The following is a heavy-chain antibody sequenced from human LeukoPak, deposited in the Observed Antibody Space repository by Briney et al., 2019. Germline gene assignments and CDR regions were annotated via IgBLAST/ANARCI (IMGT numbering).Heavy chain of an antibody. D-gene: IGHD4/OR15-4a*01. CDR1: GGSITSSSYY. Sequence: SETLSLTCTVSGGSITSSSYYWGWIRQPPGKGLEWIGSVYYSGSTYYNPSLKSRVTMSVDTSKNQFSLKLSSVAAADTAVYYCARAHRLVLHYFDYWGQGTLVTVSS. J-gene: IGHJ4*02. CDR3: ARAHRLVLHYFDY. V-gene: IGHV4-39*07. CDR2: VYYSGST.